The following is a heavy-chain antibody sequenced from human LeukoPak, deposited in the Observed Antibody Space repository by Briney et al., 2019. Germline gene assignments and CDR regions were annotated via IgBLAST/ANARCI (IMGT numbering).Heavy chain of an antibody. J-gene: IGHJ5*02. CDR3: ARDDGRSSNLFDP. CDR1: GGSISSGGYS. CDR2: IYHSGST. V-gene: IGHV4-30-2*01. Sequence: SQTLSLTCAVSGGSISSGGYSWSWIRQPPGKGLEWIGYIYHSGSTYYNPSLKSRVTISVDRSKNQFSLKLSSVTAADTAMYYCARDDGRSSNLFDPWGQGTLVTVSS. D-gene: IGHD1-26*01.